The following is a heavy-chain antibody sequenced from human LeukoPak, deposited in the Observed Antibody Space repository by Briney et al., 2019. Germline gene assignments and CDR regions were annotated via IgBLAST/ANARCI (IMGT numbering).Heavy chain of an antibody. D-gene: IGHD3-22*01. CDR2: ISYDGSNK. Sequence: PGGSLRLSCAASGFTFSSYAMHWVRQAPGKGLEWVAVISYDGSNKYYADSVKGRFTISRDNSKNTLYLQMNSLRAEDTAVYYCARDGVPSYYYDSSGYYFDYWSQGTLVTVSS. V-gene: IGHV3-30*04. CDR3: ARDGVPSYYYDSSGYYFDY. CDR1: GFTFSSYA. J-gene: IGHJ4*02.